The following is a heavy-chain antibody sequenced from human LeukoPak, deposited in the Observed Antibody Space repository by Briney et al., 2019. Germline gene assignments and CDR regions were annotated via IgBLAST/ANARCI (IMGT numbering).Heavy chain of an antibody. V-gene: IGHV3-7*04. CDR1: GLTFERFW. Sequence: GGSLRLSCTVSGLTFERFWMSWVRQAPGKGLEWVANIKQDGSAQYYVDSVKGRFTISRGNAKNSLYLQINSPRAEDTAVYYCARGYYNDRSGYYLDYWGQGTLVTVSS. J-gene: IGHJ4*02. CDR2: IKQDGSAQ. D-gene: IGHD3-22*01. CDR3: ARGYYNDRSGYYLDY.